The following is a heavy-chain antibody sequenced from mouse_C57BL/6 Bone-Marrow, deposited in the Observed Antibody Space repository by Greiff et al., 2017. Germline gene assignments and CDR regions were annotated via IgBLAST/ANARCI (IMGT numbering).Heavy chain of an antibody. Sequence: DVKLVESGGGLVKPGGSLKLSCAASGFTFSSYAMSWVRQTPEKRLEWVATISDGGSYTYYPDNVKGRFTISRDNAKNNLYLQMSHLKSEDTAMYYCARGDYGSSSCDYWGQGTTLTVSS. CDR3: ARGDYGSSSCDY. J-gene: IGHJ2*01. CDR1: GFTFSSYA. CDR2: ISDGGSYT. V-gene: IGHV5-4*03. D-gene: IGHD1-1*01.